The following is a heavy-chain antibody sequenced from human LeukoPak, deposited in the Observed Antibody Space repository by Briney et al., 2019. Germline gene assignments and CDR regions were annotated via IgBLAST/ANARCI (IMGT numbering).Heavy chain of an antibody. CDR3: AGHHLYSDILTGYSPHWYFDL. Sequence: PSETLSLTCSVSGGSISYYYWSWIRQPPGKGLEWIGYISYSGSTNYNPSLKSRVTTSVDTSKNQLSLKLSSVTAADTAVYYCAGHHLYSDILTGYSPHWYFDLWGRGTLVTVSS. J-gene: IGHJ2*01. CDR2: ISYSGST. D-gene: IGHD3-9*01. CDR1: GGSISYYY. V-gene: IGHV4-59*08.